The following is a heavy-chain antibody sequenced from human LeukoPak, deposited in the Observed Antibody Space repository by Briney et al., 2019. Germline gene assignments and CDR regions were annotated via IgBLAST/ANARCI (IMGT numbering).Heavy chain of an antibody. Sequence: NPGGSLRLSCAASGFTFSDYYMSWLRQAPGEGLEWVSYISSSGSTIYYADSVKGRFTNSRDNAKNSLYLQMNSLRAEDTAVYYCASDSSSWYFGAYYYYGMDVWGQGTTVTVSS. J-gene: IGHJ6*02. V-gene: IGHV3-11*01. CDR3: ASDSSSWYFGAYYYYGMDV. D-gene: IGHD6-13*01. CDR1: GFTFSDYY. CDR2: ISSSGSTI.